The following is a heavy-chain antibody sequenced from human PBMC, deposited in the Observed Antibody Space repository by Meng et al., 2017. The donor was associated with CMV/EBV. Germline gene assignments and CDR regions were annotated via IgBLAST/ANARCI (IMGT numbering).Heavy chain of an antibody. Sequence: GESLKISCAASGFTFSDYYMSWIRQAPGKGLEWVSYIGSSGSTIYYADSVKGRFTISRDNAKNSLYLQMNSLRAEDTAVYYCARGRRGYSGYDFYDYWGQGTLVTVSS. J-gene: IGHJ4*02. CDR1: GFTFSDYY. CDR2: IGSSGSTI. V-gene: IGHV3-11*01. D-gene: IGHD5-12*01. CDR3: ARGRRGYSGYDFYDY.